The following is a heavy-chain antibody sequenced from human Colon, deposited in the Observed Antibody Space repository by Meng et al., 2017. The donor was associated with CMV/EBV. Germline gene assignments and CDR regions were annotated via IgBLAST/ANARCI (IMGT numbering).Heavy chain of an antibody. V-gene: IGHV3-43*01. CDR1: GFSFEDYT. J-gene: IGHJ4*02. CDR2: VSKDGDST. CDR3: AKDRVRSQMLFPND. D-gene: IGHD1-26*01. Sequence: GESLKISCVGSGFSFEDYTMHWVRQRPGKGLEWVALVSKDGDSTYYGDSVRGRFTIFRDNRKDSLYLQMTNLRGDDTAVYFCAKDRVRSQMLFPNDWGQGTLVTVSS.